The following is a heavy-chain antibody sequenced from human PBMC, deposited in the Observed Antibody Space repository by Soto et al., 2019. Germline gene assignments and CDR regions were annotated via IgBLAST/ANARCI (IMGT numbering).Heavy chain of an antibody. CDR3: ARDALNYYDSSGYYRWFDP. CDR2: IYYSGST. J-gene: IGHJ5*02. D-gene: IGHD3-22*01. V-gene: IGHV4-30-4*01. Sequence: SETLSLTCTVSGGSISSGDYYWSWIRQRPGKGLEWIGYIYYSGSTYYNPSLKSRVTISVDTSKNQFSLKLSSVTAADTAVYYCARDALNYYDSSGYYRWFDPWGQGTLVTVSS. CDR1: GGSISSGDYY.